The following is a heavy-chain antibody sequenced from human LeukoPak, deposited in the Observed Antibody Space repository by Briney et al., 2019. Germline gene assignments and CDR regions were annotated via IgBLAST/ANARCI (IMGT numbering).Heavy chain of an antibody. Sequence: SETLSFTCSVSGGSIGSYYWSWIRQPPGKGLEWIGYIFHSGSTKYNPSLESRVTISVDTSKNQFSLKLSSVTAADTAVYYCARSQYGSGSFPSDSWGQGALVTVSS. CDR2: IFHSGST. CDR1: GGSIGSYY. J-gene: IGHJ4*02. CDR3: ARSQYGSGSFPSDS. V-gene: IGHV4-4*08. D-gene: IGHD3-10*01.